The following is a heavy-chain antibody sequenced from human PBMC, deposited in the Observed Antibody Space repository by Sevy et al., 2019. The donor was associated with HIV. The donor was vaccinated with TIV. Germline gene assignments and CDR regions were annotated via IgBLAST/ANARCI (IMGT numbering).Heavy chain of an antibody. V-gene: IGHV4-39*01. D-gene: IGHD2-21*01. Sequence: SETLSLTCTVSGGSIRSSDYYWGWIRQPPGKGPEWIGNFYSSGRTFYNPSLNSRVTISVDTSKNQFSLKLTSVTATDTAVYFCAALPDCSPDCYDFPGRYFQHWGQGTLVTVSS. CDR2: FYSSGRT. CDR3: AALPDCSPDCYDFPGRYFQH. CDR1: GGSIRSSDYY. J-gene: IGHJ1*01.